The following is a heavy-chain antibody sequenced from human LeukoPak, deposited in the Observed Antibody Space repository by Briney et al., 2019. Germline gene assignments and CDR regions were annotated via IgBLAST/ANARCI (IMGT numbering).Heavy chain of an antibody. V-gene: IGHV4-34*01. CDR3: ARVPCSSTSCYRYFDL. D-gene: IGHD2-2*01. J-gene: IGHJ2*01. Sequence: SETLSLTCAVYGGSFSGYYWSWIRQPPGKGLEWIGETNHSGSTNYNPSLKSRVTISVDTSKNQFSLKLSSVTAADTAVYYCARVPCSSTSCYRYFDLWGRGTLVTVSS. CDR1: GGSFSGYY. CDR2: TNHSGST.